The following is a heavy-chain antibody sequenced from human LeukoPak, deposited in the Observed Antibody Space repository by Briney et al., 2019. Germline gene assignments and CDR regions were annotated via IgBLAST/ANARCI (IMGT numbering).Heavy chain of an antibody. J-gene: IGHJ4*02. CDR1: GYIFTGYY. D-gene: IGHD4-17*01. CDR2: INPNSRVT. Sequence: ASVKVSCKASGYIFTGYYMHWVRQAPRQGLEWMGWINPNSRVTNYAQKVQGRVNMTRDTSISTAYMELSRLRSDDTAVYYCARAWGTTVTTFFDHWGQGTLVTVSS. CDR3: ARAWGTTVTTFFDH. V-gene: IGHV1-2*02.